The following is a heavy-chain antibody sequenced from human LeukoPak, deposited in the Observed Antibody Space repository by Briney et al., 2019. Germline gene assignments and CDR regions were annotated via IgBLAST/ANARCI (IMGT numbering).Heavy chain of an antibody. Sequence: ASVKVAFKGSGYTFTGYYMHWVRQAPGQGLEWVGWINPNSGDTNYAQKFQGRVTMTRDTSIRTAYLELSGLRSDDTAVYYCAKNPYEYYFDYWGQGTLVTVSS. D-gene: IGHD5-12*01. V-gene: IGHV1-2*02. CDR3: AKNPYEYYFDY. CDR1: GYTFTGYY. CDR2: INPNSGDT. J-gene: IGHJ4*02.